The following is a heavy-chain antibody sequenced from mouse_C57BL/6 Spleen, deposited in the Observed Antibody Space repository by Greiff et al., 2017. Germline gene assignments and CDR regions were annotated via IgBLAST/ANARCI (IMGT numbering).Heavy chain of an antibody. V-gene: IGHV1-81*01. CDR3: ARLGLRRDFDY. Sequence: QVQLQQSGAELARPGASVKLSCKASGYTFTSYGISWVKQRTGQGLEWIGEIYPRSGNTYYNAKFKGKATLTADKSSSTAYMELRSLTSEDSAVYFCARLGLRRDFDYWGQGTTLTVSS. D-gene: IGHD2-2*01. CDR1: GYTFTSYG. CDR2: IYPRSGNT. J-gene: IGHJ2*01.